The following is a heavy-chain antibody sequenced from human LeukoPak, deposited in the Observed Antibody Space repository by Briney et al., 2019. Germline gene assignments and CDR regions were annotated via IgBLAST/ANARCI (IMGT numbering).Heavy chain of an antibody. V-gene: IGHV3-23*01. CDR1: GFTVNSDY. Sequence: GGSLRLSCAASGFTVNSDYMSWVRQAPGKGLEWVSAISHSGGTTYYGDSVKGRFTISRDNSKNTLFLQMSSLRAEDTAVYYCAKEPIVAVNGPVWGIGTTVTISS. CDR3: AKEPIVAVNGPV. D-gene: IGHD6-13*01. J-gene: IGHJ6*04. CDR2: ISHSGGTT.